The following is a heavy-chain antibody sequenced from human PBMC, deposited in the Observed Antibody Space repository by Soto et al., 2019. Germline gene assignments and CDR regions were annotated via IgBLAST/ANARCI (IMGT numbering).Heavy chain of an antibody. V-gene: IGHV3-48*01. Sequence: GGSLRLSCAASGFSFNTYAMSWVRQAPGKGLEWLSYISSSNSIYYADSVKGRFTISRDNAKNSLYLQMSSLRVEDTAVYYCARGRGYSYGFAPWFDPWGQGTLVTVSS. CDR3: ARGRGYSYGFAPWFDP. CDR2: ISSSNSI. D-gene: IGHD5-18*01. CDR1: GFSFNTYA. J-gene: IGHJ5*02.